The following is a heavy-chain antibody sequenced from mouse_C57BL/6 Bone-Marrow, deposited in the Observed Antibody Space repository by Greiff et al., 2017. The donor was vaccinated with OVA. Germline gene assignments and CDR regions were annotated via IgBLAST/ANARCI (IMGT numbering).Heavy chain of an antibody. J-gene: IGHJ4*01. V-gene: IGHV5-6*02. CDR3: ARLIYYGFYYAMDY. CDR2: ISSGGSYT. CDR1: GFTFSSYG. D-gene: IGHD2-2*01. Sequence: VKLMESGGDLVKPGGSLKLSCAASGFTFSSYGMSWVRQTPDKRLEWVATISSGGSYTYYPDSVKGRFTISRDNAKNTLYLQMSSLKSEDTAMYYCARLIYYGFYYAMDYWGQGTSVTVSS.